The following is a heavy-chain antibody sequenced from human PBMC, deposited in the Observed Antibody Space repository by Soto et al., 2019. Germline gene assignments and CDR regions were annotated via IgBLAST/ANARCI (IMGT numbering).Heavy chain of an antibody. V-gene: IGHV1-18*01. CDR1: GYTFTNYG. D-gene: IGHD1-26*01. Sequence: QVQLVQSGAEVKKPGASVKVSCKASGYTFTNYGISGGRQAPGQGLEWMGWFSAENGHTTYAPKLPDRVTMTTDTSTSTAYMDRRSLRSDETVVYYSAGDRRSYALDYWGQGNVVTVSS. J-gene: IGHJ4*02. CDR3: AGDRRSYALDY. CDR2: FSAENGHT.